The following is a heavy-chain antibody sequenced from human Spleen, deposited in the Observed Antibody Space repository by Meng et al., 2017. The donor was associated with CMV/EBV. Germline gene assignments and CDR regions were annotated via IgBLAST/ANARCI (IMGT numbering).Heavy chain of an antibody. CDR3: ARGHTNSGSFVGYYAMDV. CDR1: GGSISGSSYC. D-gene: IGHD1-26*01. V-gene: IGHV4-39*07. Sequence: SETLSLTCTVSGGSISGSSYCWGWIRQPPGKGLEWIGSIYYSGGTNYNPSLKSRVTISVDTSKNQFSLRLTSVTAADTAVYYCARGHTNSGSFVGYYAMDVWGQGATVTVSS. J-gene: IGHJ6*02. CDR2: IYYSGGT.